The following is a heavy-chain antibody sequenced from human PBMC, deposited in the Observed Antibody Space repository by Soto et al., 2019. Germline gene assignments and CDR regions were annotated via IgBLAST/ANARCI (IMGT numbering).Heavy chain of an antibody. J-gene: IGHJ4*02. D-gene: IGHD5-12*01. CDR1: GFTFSSYW. Sequence: EVQLVESGGGLVQPGGSLRLSCAASGFTFSSYWMHWVRQAPGKGLVWVSRINHDESSSTYVDSVRGRFTISRDNAKNTLYLQMNSLRAEDTAVYYCARGTHYLENSGPEEGGRGTLVTVSS. CDR2: INHDESSS. CDR3: ARGTHYLENSGPEE. V-gene: IGHV3-74*01.